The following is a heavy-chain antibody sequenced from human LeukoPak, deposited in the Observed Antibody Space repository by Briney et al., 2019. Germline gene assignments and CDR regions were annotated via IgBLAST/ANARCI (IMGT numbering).Heavy chain of an antibody. J-gene: IGHJ4*02. CDR1: GGSFSGYY. V-gene: IGHV4-34*01. CDR3: ARGSDTAAGLY. D-gene: IGHD6-13*01. CDR2: INHSGST. Sequence: SETLSLTCAVYGGSFSGYYWSWIRQPPGKGLEWIGEINHSGSTNYNPSLKSRVSISVDSSKNQISLKVSSVTAADTAVYYCARGSDTAAGLYWGQGTLVTVSS.